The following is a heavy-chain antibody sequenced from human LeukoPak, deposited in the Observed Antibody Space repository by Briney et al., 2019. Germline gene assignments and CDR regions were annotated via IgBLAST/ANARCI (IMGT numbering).Heavy chain of an antibody. V-gene: IGHV4-30-2*01. D-gene: IGHD3-22*01. J-gene: IGHJ3*02. CDR1: GGSISSGGYS. CDR2: IYHSGST. CDR3: ARSTYYYDSSGYLDDAFDI. Sequence: SETLSLTCAVSGGSISSGGYSWSWIRQPPGKGLEWIGYIYHSGSTYYNPSLKSRVTISVDRSKNQFSLKLSFVTAADTAVYYCARSTYYYDSSGYLDDAFDIWGQGTMVTVSS.